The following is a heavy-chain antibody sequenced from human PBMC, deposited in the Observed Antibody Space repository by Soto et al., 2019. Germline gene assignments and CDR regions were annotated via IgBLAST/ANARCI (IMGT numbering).Heavy chain of an antibody. CDR1: GFTFNSYW. CDR2: INTDGSTT. CDR3: ARGSMLQSGLLAY. D-gene: IGHD2-21*01. Sequence: PGGSLRLSCAASGFTFNSYWMHWVRQVPGKGLVWVSRINTDGSTTTYADSVKGRFTISRDNAKNTLFLQMNSLSAEDTALYYCARGSMLQSGLLAYWGQGTLVTVSS. J-gene: IGHJ4*02. V-gene: IGHV3-74*01.